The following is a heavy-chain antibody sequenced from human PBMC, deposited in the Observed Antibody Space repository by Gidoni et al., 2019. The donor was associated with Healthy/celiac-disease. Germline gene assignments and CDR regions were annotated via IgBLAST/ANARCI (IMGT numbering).Heavy chain of an antibody. CDR1: GYSFTSYW. CDR3: ARHYYDSSGYQPFDY. J-gene: IGHJ4*02. V-gene: IGHV5-51*01. Sequence: EVQLVQSGAEVKKPVESLQFSCKGSGYSFTSYWICWVRQMPGKGLEWMGIISPCDSDTRYSPSFQGQVTISADKSISTAYLQWSSLKASDTAMYYCARHYYDSSGYQPFDYWGQGTLVTVSS. CDR2: ISPCDSDT. D-gene: IGHD3-22*01.